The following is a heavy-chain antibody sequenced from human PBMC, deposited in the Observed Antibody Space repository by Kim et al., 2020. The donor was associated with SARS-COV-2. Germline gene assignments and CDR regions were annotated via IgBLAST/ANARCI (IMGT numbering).Heavy chain of an antibody. CDR1: GGSISSSSYY. J-gene: IGHJ5*02. D-gene: IGHD2-15*01. CDR3: ARQQGGSWFVRWDNWFDP. V-gene: IGHV4-39*01. Sequence: SETLSLTCTVSGGSISSSSYYWGWIRQPPGKGLEWIGSIYYSGSTYYNPSLKSRVTISVDTSKNQFSLKLSSVTAADTAVYYCARQQGGSWFVRWDNWFDPWGQGTLVTVSS. CDR2: IYYSGST.